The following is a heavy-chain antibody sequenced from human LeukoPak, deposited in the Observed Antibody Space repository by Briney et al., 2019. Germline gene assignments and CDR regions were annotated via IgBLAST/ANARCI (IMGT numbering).Heavy chain of an antibody. D-gene: IGHD4/OR15-4a*01. CDR1: GYSIRNGFR. J-gene: IGHJ4*02. Sequence: SETLSLTCIVSGYSIRNGFRWGWIRLSPGKGLEWIGSIDYTGRPSYSPSLKGRVSILVDTSKNQFSLNLASATAADTAIYLCARSEINDYMKFWGQGLQVIVSS. CDR3: ARSEINDYMKF. CDR2: IDYTGRP. V-gene: IGHV4-38-2*02.